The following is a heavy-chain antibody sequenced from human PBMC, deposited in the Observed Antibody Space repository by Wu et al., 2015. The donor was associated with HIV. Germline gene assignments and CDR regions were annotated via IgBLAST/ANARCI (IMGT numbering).Heavy chain of an antibody. V-gene: IGHV1-8*02. CDR3: ARGGRYCGLDCYSAADS. CDR1: GYSFTNYG. CDR2: MNPHNGHT. Sequence: QGHLVQSGPEVKKSGASVKVSCKASGYSFTNYGISWVRQAPGQGLEWMGWMNPHNGHTLYTQKFQDRLTLTRDTSINTAYMEMNSLTSEDTAVYYCARGGRYCGLDCYSAADSWGQGTLVTVSS. J-gene: IGHJ4*02. D-gene: IGHD2-21*01.